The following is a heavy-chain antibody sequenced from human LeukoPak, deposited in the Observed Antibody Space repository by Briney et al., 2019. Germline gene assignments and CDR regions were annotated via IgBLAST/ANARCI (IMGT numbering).Heavy chain of an antibody. CDR1: GGSISSYY. V-gene: IGHV4-59*12. J-gene: IGHJ4*02. CDR2: IYYSGST. CDR3: ARRRYSYGREAYYFDY. Sequence: RSSETLSLTCTVSGGSISSYYWSWIRQPPGKGLEWIGYIYYSGSTNYNPSLKSRVTISVGTSKNQFSLKLSSVTAADTAVYYCARRRYSYGREAYYFDYWGQGTLVTVSS. D-gene: IGHD5-18*01.